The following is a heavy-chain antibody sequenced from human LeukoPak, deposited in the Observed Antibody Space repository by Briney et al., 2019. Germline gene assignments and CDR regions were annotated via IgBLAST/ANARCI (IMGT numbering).Heavy chain of an antibody. CDR2: IYYGGST. D-gene: IGHD2-2*01. CDR3: ARSCSSTSRPVDY. Sequence: PSETLSLACTVSGGSINSSSYFWVWIRQPPGKGLEWIGSIYYGGSTYYNPSLMSRVTISVDTSKNQFSLKMISMTAADAAVYYCARSCSSTSRPVDYWGQGTLVTVSS. J-gene: IGHJ4*02. CDR1: GGSINSSSYF. V-gene: IGHV4-39*01.